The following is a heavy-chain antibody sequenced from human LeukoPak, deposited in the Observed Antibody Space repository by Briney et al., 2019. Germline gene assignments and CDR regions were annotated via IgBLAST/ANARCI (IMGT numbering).Heavy chain of an antibody. CDR2: INPSGGST. D-gene: IGHD3-10*01. V-gene: IGHV1-46*01. J-gene: IGHJ4*02. Sequence: ASVKVSCKASGYTFTSYYMHWVRQAPGQGLEWMGIINPSGGSTSYAQKFQGRVTMTRDTSTSTVYMELSSLRSEDTAVYYCARGGYGSGTYYRWRGMDYFDYWGQGTLVTVSS. CDR1: GYTFTSYY. CDR3: ARGGYGSGTYYRWRGMDYFDY.